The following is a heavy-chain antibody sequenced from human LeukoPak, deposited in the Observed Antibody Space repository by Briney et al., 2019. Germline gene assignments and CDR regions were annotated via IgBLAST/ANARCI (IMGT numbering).Heavy chain of an antibody. V-gene: IGHV4-39*01. J-gene: IGHJ5*02. Sequence: SETLSLTCSVSGDSIRSNSVFWGWIRQPPGMGLEWIASISYNGVTYYNPFLSSRATVSVDTSKNQFSLRLFSVTAADTAVYYCARRNGHTWDVGNWFDPWGPGTLVTVSS. CDR3: ARRNGHTWDVGNWFDP. D-gene: IGHD5-24*01. CDR1: GDSIRSNSVF. CDR2: ISYNGVT.